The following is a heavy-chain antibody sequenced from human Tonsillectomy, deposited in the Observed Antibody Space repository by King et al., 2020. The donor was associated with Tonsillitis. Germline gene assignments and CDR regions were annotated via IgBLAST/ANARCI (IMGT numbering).Heavy chain of an antibody. D-gene: IGHD2-21*01. CDR1: GITFSSYA. V-gene: IGHV3-30*04. CDR3: AREQTQGRLPHDAFDI. Sequence: VQLVESGGGVVQPGRSLRLSCAASGITFSSYAMHWVRQAPGKGLGWVGVISYDGSNKYYADPVKGRFTISRDNSKNTLYLQMNSLRAEDTAVYYCAREQTQGRLPHDAFDIWGQGTMVTVSS. J-gene: IGHJ3*02. CDR2: ISYDGSNK.